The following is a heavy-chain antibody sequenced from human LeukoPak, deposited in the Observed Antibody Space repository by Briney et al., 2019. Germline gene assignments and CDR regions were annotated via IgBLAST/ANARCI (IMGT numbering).Heavy chain of an antibody. CDR3: ARVSKAKRITMVRGVQGHFDY. J-gene: IGHJ4*02. Sequence: PGGSLRLSCAASGFTFSSYWMSWVRQAPGKGLEWVANIKEDGNEKHYVDSVKGRFTISRDNAKNSLDLQMNSLRAEDTAVYYCARVSKAKRITMVRGVQGHFDYWGQGTLVAVSS. CDR1: GFTFSSYW. CDR2: IKEDGNEK. D-gene: IGHD3-10*01. V-gene: IGHV3-7*01.